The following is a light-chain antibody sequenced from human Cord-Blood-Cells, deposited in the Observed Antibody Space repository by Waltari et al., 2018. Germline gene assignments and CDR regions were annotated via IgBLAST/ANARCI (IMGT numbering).Light chain of an antibody. CDR1: QGISSY. CDR2: AAS. CDR3: QQLNSYPRT. Sequence: DIQLTQSPSFLSASLGDRVTITSRASQGISSYLAWYQQKPGNAPKLLIYAASTLQSGVPSRFSGSGSGTEFTLTISSLQPEDFATYYCQQLNSYPRTFGQGTKVEIK. V-gene: IGKV1-9*01. J-gene: IGKJ1*01.